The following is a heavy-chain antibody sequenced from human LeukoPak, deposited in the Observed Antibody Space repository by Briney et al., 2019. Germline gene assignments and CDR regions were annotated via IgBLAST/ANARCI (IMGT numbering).Heavy chain of an antibody. CDR1: GGSISSGSYY. CDR3: ARATLAGGDDAFDI. V-gene: IGHV4-61*02. Sequence: SETLSLTCTVSGGSISSGSYYWSWIRQPAGKGLEWIGRIYISGSTNYNPSLKSRVTISVDTSKNQFSLKLSSVTAADTAVYYCARATLAGGDDAFDIWGQGTMVTVSS. D-gene: IGHD3-16*01. J-gene: IGHJ3*02. CDR2: IYISGST.